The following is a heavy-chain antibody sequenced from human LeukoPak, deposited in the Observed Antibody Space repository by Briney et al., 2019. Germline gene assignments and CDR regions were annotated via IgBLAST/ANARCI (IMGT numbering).Heavy chain of an antibody. Sequence: PGGSLRLSCAASGFTFSSYAMHWVRQAPGKGLEYVSAISSNGGSTYYANSVKGRFTISRDNSKNTLYLQMGSLRAEDMAVYYCARDKRMLYGDYYYGMDVWGQGTTVTVSS. CDR3: ARDKRMLYGDYYYGMDV. D-gene: IGHD2-8*01. CDR2: ISSNGGST. V-gene: IGHV3-64*01. CDR1: GFTFSSYA. J-gene: IGHJ6*02.